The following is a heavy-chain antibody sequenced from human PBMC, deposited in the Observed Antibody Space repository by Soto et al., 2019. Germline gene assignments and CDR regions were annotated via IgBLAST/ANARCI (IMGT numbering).Heavy chain of an antibody. CDR3: GRDFGSGHADV. Sequence: XESLTISCQASDEIFKKYWITLVRQMPGRGLEWVGRIDPSDSYTTYNPSLKGHVILSVDKSVNTAYVQWSSLRASDTATYFCGRDFGSGHADVWGQGTRVTVSS. CDR1: DEIFKKYW. D-gene: IGHD1-26*01. CDR2: IDPSDSYT. J-gene: IGHJ6*01. V-gene: IGHV5-10-1*01.